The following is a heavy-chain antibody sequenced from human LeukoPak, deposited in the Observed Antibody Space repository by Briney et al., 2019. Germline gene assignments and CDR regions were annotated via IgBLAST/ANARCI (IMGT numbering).Heavy chain of an antibody. CDR1: RFTFSVYG. D-gene: IGHD5-18*01. J-gene: IGHJ6*02. Sequence: PGRSLRLSCVASRFTFSVYGMHWVRQAPGEGLEWVAVIWYDGSNKYYADSVKGRFTISRDNSKNTLYLQMNSLRAEDTAVYYCARVTVDTAKGHYYCYGMDVWGQGTTVTVSS. CDR2: IWYDGSNK. V-gene: IGHV3-33*01. CDR3: ARVTVDTAKGHYYCYGMDV.